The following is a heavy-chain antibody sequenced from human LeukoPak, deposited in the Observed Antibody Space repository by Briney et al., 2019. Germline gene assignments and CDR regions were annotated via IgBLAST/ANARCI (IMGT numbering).Heavy chain of an antibody. CDR1: GGPINSHY. D-gene: IGHD3-10*01. Sequence: SETLSLTCSVSGGPINSHYWSWIRQPPGKRREWIGYIFNGGRTEYNPSFRSRATISVDTSRDQFFLRLSSVTAADTAIYYCASRPADTTWYGVFDYWSQGTLVTVSS. V-gene: IGHV4-59*11. CDR3: ASRPADTTWYGVFDY. J-gene: IGHJ4*02. CDR2: IFNGGRT.